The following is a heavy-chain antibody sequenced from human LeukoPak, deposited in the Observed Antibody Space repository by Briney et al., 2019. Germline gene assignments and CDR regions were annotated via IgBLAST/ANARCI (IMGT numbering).Heavy chain of an antibody. V-gene: IGHV1-2*02. CDR2: INPNSGGT. CDR3: ARPRATYDAFDI. CDR1: GYTFTGYY. D-gene: IGHD1-26*01. J-gene: IGHJ3*02. Sequence: ASVKVSCKASGYTFTGYYMHWVRQAPGQGLEWMGWINPNSGGTNYAQKLQGRVTMTTDTSTSTAYMELRSLRSDDTAVYYCARPRATYDAFDIWGQGTMVTVSS.